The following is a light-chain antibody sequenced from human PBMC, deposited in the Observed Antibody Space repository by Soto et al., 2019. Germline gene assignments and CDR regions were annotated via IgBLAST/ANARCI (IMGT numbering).Light chain of an antibody. CDR1: QDINNY. J-gene: IGKJ2*01. CDR2: DAS. V-gene: IGKV1-33*01. Sequence: QMTQSPSSLSASVGDRVILTCQASQDINNYLNWYQQKPGKAPRLLIYDASNLETGVPSRFSGSGSGTDFTFTISSLQPEDIATYYCQQYDNLPFTFGQGTKLDIK. CDR3: QQYDNLPFT.